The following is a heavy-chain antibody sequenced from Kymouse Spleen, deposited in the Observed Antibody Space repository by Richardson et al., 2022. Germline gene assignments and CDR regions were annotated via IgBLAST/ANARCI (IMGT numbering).Heavy chain of an antibody. CDR1: GGSISSSSYY. Sequence: QLQLQESGPGLVKPSETLSLTCTVSGGSISSSSYYWGWIRQPPGKGLEWIGSIYYSGSTYYNPSLKSRVTISVDTSKNQFSLKLSSVTAADTAVYYCARVWFGELWRGYFDYWGQGTLVTVSS. D-gene: IGHD3-10*01. J-gene: IGHJ4*02. V-gene: IGHV4-39*01. CDR2: IYYSGST. CDR3: ARVWFGELWRGYFDY.